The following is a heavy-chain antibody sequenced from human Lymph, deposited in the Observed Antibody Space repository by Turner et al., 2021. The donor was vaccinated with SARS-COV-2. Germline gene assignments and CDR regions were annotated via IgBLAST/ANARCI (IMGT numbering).Heavy chain of an antibody. V-gene: IGHV4-39*01. CDR2: IYYSVST. CDR1: GGSIRSSSYY. Sequence: QLQLQESGPGLVKPSATLSLTCTVSGGSIRSSSYYWGWLRQPPGKGLEWIGGIYYSVSTYYNPSLKSRVTISVDTSKKQFSLKLSSVTAADAAVYYCARRGYSYGSGEFPWGQGTLVTVSS. D-gene: IGHD5-18*01. CDR3: ARRGYSYGSGEFP. J-gene: IGHJ5*02.